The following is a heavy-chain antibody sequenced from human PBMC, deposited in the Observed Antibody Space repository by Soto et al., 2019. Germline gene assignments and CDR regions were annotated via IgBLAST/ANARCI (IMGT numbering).Heavy chain of an antibody. CDR3: ARSPCTSCYWFDP. Sequence: SGESLKISCKGSGYSFTSYWIGWVRQMPGKGLEWMGIIYPGDSDTRYSPSFQGQVTISADKSISTAYLQWSSLKASDTAMYYCARSPCTSCYWFDPWGQGTLVTVSS. V-gene: IGHV5-51*01. J-gene: IGHJ5*02. D-gene: IGHD2-2*01. CDR2: IYPGDSDT. CDR1: GYSFTSYW.